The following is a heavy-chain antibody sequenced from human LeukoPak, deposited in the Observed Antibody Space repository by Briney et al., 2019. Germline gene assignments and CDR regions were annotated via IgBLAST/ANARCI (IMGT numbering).Heavy chain of an antibody. CDR1: GGSFSGYY. Sequence: SETLSLTCAVYGGSFSGYYWSWIRQPPGKGLERIGEINHSGSTNYNPSLKSRVTISVDTSKNQFSLKLSSVTAADTAVYYCARVGSGVATDTFDYWGQGTLVTVSS. CDR2: INHSGST. V-gene: IGHV4-34*01. D-gene: IGHD3-10*01. CDR3: ARVGSGVATDTFDY. J-gene: IGHJ4*02.